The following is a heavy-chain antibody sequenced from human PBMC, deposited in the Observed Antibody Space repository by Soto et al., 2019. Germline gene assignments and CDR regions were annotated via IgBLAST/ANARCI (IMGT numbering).Heavy chain of an antibody. D-gene: IGHD2-15*01. CDR3: AKERMEQHQLLPFFDY. J-gene: IGHJ4*02. CDR1: GFTFSGYG. V-gene: IGHV3-30*18. CDR2: ISFDGSNK. Sequence: PGGSLRLSCAASGFTFSGYGMHWLRQAPGKGLEWVTVISFDGSNKYYADSVKGRFTISRDNSRNILYLQMNSLRAEDTAVYYCAKERMEQHQLLPFFDYWGQGTLVTVSS.